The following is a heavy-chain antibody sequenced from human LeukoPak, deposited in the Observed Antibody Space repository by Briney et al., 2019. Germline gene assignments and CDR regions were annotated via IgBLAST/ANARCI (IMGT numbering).Heavy chain of an antibody. CDR3: AKEGDSSGWYYFDY. CDR2: ISGSGGST. D-gene: IGHD6-19*01. CDR1: GFTFSSYA. J-gene: IGHJ4*02. V-gene: IGHV3-23*01. Sequence: GGSLRLTCAACGFTFSSYAMSLVRQAPGKGLEWVSAISGSGGSTYYADSVKGRFTISRDNSKNTLYLQMNSLRAEDTAVYYCAKEGDSSGWYYFDYWGQGTLVTVSS.